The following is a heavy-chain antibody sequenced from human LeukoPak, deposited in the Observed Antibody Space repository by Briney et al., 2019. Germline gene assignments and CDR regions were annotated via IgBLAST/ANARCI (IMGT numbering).Heavy chain of an antibody. Sequence: SVKVSCKASGGTFSSYAISWVRQAPGQGLEWMGGIIPIFGTANYAQKFQGRVTITTDESTSTAYMELSSLRSEGTAVYYCARRIVGATGYYLDYWGQGTLVTVSS. V-gene: IGHV1-69*05. D-gene: IGHD1-26*01. CDR1: GGTFSSYA. CDR3: ARRIVGATGYYLDY. J-gene: IGHJ4*02. CDR2: IIPIFGTA.